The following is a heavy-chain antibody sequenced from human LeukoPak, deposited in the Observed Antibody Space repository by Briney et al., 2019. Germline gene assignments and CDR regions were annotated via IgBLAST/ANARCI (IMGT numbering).Heavy chain of an antibody. CDR2: IYYSGST. J-gene: IGHJ4*02. CDR3: ARHDFWSGQFDY. V-gene: IGHV4-59*08. Sequence: SETLSLTCTVSGGSISSYYWSWIRQPPGKGLEWIGYIYYSGSTNYNPSLKSRVTISVDTPKNQFSLKLSSVTAADTAVYYCARHDFWSGQFDYWGQGTLVTVSS. D-gene: IGHD3-3*01. CDR1: GGSISSYY.